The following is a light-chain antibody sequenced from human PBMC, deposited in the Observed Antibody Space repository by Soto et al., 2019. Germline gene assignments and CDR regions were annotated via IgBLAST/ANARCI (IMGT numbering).Light chain of an antibody. J-gene: IGKJ2*01. CDR3: QQYGSSPYT. CDR2: GAS. V-gene: IGKV3-20*01. Sequence: EIVLTQSPGTLSLSPGETATLSCRASQSVNIRFLAWYHHKPGQAPRLLIHGASSRATGIPDRFSGSGSGTDFALTISRREPEDFAVYYCQQYGSSPYTFGQGTKLEIK. CDR1: QSVNIRF.